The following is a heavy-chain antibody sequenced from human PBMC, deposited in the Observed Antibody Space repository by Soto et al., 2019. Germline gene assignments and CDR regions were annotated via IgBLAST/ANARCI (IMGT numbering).Heavy chain of an antibody. CDR3: ARGAWLRSAFDY. Sequence: SETLSLTCAVYGGSFSGYYWSWIRQPPGKGLEWIGEINHSGSTNYNPSLKSRVTISVGTSKNQFSLKLSSVTAADTAVYYCARGAWLRSAFDYWGQGTLATVSS. CDR1: GGSFSGYY. J-gene: IGHJ4*02. CDR2: INHSGST. V-gene: IGHV4-34*01. D-gene: IGHD5-12*01.